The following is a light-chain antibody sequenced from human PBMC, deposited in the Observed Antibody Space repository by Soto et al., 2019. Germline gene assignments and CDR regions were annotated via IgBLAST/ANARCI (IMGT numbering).Light chain of an antibody. V-gene: IGKV1-5*03. J-gene: IGKJ1*01. CDR1: QSISSW. Sequence: DIQMTQSPSTLSASVGDRVTITCRASQSISSWLAWYQQKPGKAPKLLIYKASSLESGVPSRFSGSGSGTVVTLTIISLQPDDFATYYCQQYNSYSQGTFGQGTKVEIK. CDR2: KAS. CDR3: QQYNSYSQGT.